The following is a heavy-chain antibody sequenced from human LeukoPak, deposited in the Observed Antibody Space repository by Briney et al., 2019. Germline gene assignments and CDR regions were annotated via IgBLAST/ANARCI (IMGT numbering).Heavy chain of an antibody. V-gene: IGHV3-21*01. J-gene: IGHJ3*02. Sequence: PGGSLRLSCAASGFTFSSYSMNWVRQAPGKGLEWVSSISSSSYIYYADSVKGRFTISRDNAKNSLYLQMNSLRAGDTAVYYCARDRYSSWYAFDIWGQGTMVTVSP. CDR2: ISSSSYI. D-gene: IGHD6-13*01. CDR3: ARDRYSSWYAFDI. CDR1: GFTFSSYS.